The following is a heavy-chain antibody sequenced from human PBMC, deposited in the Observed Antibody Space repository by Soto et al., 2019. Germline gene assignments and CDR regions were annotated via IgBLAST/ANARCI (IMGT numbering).Heavy chain of an antibody. CDR2: ISYDGSNK. D-gene: IGHD1-7*01. J-gene: IGHJ6*02. Sequence: QVQLVESGGGVVQPGRSLRLSCAASGFTFSSYGMHWVRQAPGKGLEWVAVISYDGSNKYYADSVKGRFTISRDNSKNTLYLQMNSLRAEDTAVYYCAKDMDFYAWNWVYYYGMDVWGQGTTVTVSS. V-gene: IGHV3-30*18. CDR1: GFTFSSYG. CDR3: AKDMDFYAWNWVYYYGMDV.